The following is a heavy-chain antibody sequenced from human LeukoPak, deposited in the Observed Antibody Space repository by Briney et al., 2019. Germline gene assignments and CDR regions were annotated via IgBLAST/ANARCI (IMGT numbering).Heavy chain of an antibody. D-gene: IGHD2-15*01. CDR3: ARGYCSGGSCYHFES. CDR2: VNSNSGGT. Sequence: ASVKVSFKTSGYRFSDYYMHWVRQAPGQGLEWMGWVNSNSGGTHYAQKFEGRVTMTRDTSISTAYMELSRLKSDDTAVYYCARGYCSGGSCYHFESWGQGTLVTVSS. CDR1: GYRFSDYY. V-gene: IGHV1-2*02. J-gene: IGHJ4*02.